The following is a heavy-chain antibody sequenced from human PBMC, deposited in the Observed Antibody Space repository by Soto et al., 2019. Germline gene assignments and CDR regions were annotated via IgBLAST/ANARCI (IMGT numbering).Heavy chain of an antibody. V-gene: IGHV3-30*03. CDR1: GFTFSGYC. J-gene: IGHJ6*02. CDR2: IANDALNK. CDR3: ASPRRDYYYDYGRDV. Sequence: QVQLVESGGGVVQPGRSLRLSCEASGFTFSGYCRHWVRQAPGNGMEWVAVIANDALNKYYADSVKGRFALSTDDSRNTLYLQMNSLRAEDTAVYYCASPRRDYYYDYGRDVWGQGTTVTVSS.